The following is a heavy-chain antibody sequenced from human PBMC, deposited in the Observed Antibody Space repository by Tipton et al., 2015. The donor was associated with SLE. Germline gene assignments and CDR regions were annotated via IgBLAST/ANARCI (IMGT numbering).Heavy chain of an antibody. CDR1: GGSIGKDY. V-gene: IGHV4-59*01. Sequence: TLSLTCTVSGGSIGKDYWNWIRQSPGKGLEWIGYVSYTGSTNYNPSLKSRVSISVSTSKNQFSLRLTSVTAADTAVYYCARDDVSSGYYWYFDVWGRGTPVTVSS. CDR3: ARDDVSSGYYWYFDV. D-gene: IGHD5-12*01. CDR2: VSYTGST. J-gene: IGHJ2*01.